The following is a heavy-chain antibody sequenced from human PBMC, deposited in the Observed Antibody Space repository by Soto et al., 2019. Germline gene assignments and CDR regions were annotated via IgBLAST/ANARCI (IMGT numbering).Heavy chain of an antibody. V-gene: IGHV4-31*03. J-gene: IGHJ4*02. CDR1: GGSISSGGYY. CDR2: IYYSGST. CDR3: AREASSSWTRFDY. Sequence: QVQLQESGPGLVKPSQTLSLTCTVSGGSISSGGYYWSWIRQHPGKGLEWIGYIYYSGSTYYNPSLQSRVTISVDTSKHQFALKLSSVTAADTAVHYCAREASSSWTRFDYWGQGTLVTVSS. D-gene: IGHD6-13*01.